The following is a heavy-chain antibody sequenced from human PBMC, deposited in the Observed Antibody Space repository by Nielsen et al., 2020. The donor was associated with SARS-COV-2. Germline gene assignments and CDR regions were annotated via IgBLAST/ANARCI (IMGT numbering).Heavy chain of an antibody. CDR2: IYPGDSAT. V-gene: IGHV5-51*01. J-gene: IGHJ2*01. CDR1: GFTFSSYA. Sequence: GGSLRLSCAASGFTFSSYAMSWVRQMPGKGLEWMGIIYPGDSATRYSPSFQGHVTLAADKSTSTAYLQWDSLKASDAAMYYCVARRSSGGDWFFDLWGRGTQVIVSS. D-gene: IGHD3-16*01. CDR3: VARRSSGGDWFFDL.